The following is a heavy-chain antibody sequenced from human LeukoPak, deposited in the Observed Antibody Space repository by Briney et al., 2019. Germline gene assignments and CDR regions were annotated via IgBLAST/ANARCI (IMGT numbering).Heavy chain of an antibody. CDR2: ISAYNGNT. D-gene: IGHD3-10*01. J-gene: IGHJ6*03. Sequence: GASVKVSCKASGYTFTSYGISWVRQASGQGLEWMGWISAYNGNTNYAQKLQGRVTMTTDTSTSTAYMELRSLRSDDTAVYYCAREEGVMVRGSYYYYYYMDVWGKGTTVTVSS. CDR3: AREEGVMVRGSYYYYYYMDV. CDR1: GYTFTSYG. V-gene: IGHV1-18*01.